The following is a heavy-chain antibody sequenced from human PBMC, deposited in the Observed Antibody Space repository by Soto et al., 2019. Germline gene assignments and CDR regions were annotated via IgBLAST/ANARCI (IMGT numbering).Heavy chain of an antibody. CDR2: IYYSGST. Sequence: SETLSVTCTVSGGSISSADYYWSWVRQPPGKGLEWIGYIYYSGSTFFNPSLKSRVTISKDTSRNQFSLRLNSVTAADTAVYYCARAIVVTIGGMDVWGQGTTVTVSS. D-gene: IGHD5-12*01. CDR1: GGSISSADYY. CDR3: ARAIVVTIGGMDV. J-gene: IGHJ6*02. V-gene: IGHV4-30-4*01.